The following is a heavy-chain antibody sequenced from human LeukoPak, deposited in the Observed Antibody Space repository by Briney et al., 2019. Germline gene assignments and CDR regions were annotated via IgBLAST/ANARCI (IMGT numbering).Heavy chain of an antibody. J-gene: IGHJ4*02. CDR1: GFTFSSYA. CDR3: ARVSGSYYVERGYFDY. D-gene: IGHD1-26*01. Sequence: PGGSLRLSCAASGFTFSSYALYWVRQAPGKGSEFVSGISSNGGSTYYANSVKGRFTISRDNSKNTLYLQMGSLRAEDIAVYYCARVSGSYYVERGYFDYWGQGTLVTVSS. CDR2: ISSNGGST. V-gene: IGHV3-64*01.